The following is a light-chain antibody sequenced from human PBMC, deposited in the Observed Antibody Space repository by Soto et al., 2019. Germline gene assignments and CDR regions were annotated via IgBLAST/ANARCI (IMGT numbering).Light chain of an antibody. Sequence: QSVLTQPASVSGSPGQSITISCTGTSSDIGDYDYVSWYQQRPGRAPKLMIYEVRYRPSGVSNRSSGSKSGNTASLTISGLQAEDEADYYCCSYTRTSNHYFFGSGTKVTVL. CDR2: EVR. CDR1: SSDIGDYDY. CDR3: CSYTRTSNHYF. V-gene: IGLV2-14*01. J-gene: IGLJ1*01.